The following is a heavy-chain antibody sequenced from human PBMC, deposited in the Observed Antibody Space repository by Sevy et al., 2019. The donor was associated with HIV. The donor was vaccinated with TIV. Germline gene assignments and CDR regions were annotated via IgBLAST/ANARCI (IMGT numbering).Heavy chain of an antibody. CDR3: ARDDGNYYFHY. CDR2: IKQEAGQK. V-gene: IGHV3-7*01. D-gene: IGHD1-7*01. Sequence: GGSLRLSCAASGFTFSKYGMGWVRQAPGKGLEWVANIKQEAGQKYYVDSVKGRFTISRDNAKNSLYLQMNSLRAEDTAVYFCARDDGNYYFHYWGQGTLVTVSS. CDR1: GFTFSKYG. J-gene: IGHJ4*02.